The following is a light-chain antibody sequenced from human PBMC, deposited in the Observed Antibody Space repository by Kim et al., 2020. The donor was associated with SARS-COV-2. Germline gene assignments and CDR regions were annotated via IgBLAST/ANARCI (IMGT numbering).Light chain of an antibody. CDR2: DVS. V-gene: IGLV2-14*04. J-gene: IGLJ3*02. CDR1: RSDVGGYNS. Sequence: GQSVTISCSGTRSDVGGYNSVSWYQQHRGKAPKLRIYDVSKRPAGVSNRFSGSKSGNTASLTISGLQAKDEADYYCSSYTSSSTWVFGGGTQLTVL. CDR3: SSYTSSSTWV.